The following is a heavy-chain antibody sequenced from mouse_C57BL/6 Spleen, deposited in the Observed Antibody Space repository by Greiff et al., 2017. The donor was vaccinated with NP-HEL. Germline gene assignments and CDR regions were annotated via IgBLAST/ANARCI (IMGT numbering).Heavy chain of an antibody. Sequence: EVQGVESGGGLVQPGGSLSLSCAASGFTFTDYYMSWVRQPPGKALEWLGFIRNKANGYTTESSASVKGRFTISRDNSQSILYLQMNALRAEDSATYYCARYIGYYGPFDYWGQGTTLTVSS. D-gene: IGHD1-2*01. CDR2: IRNKANGYTT. CDR3: ARYIGYYGPFDY. J-gene: IGHJ2*01. CDR1: GFTFTDYY. V-gene: IGHV7-3*01.